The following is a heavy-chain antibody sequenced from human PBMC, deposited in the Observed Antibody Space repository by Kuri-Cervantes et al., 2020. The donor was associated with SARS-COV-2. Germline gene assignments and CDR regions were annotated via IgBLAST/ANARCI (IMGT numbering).Heavy chain of an antibody. J-gene: IGHJ6*02. Sequence: ASVKVSCKASGYTFISCGISWVRHAAGQGPEGMGWISADNGNTNYSQKLQGSVTMTTDTSTSTSYMELRSLRSDDTAVYYCARNSRVGATMYYYYYGMDVWGQGTTVTVSS. CDR3: ARNSRVGATMYYYYYGMDV. CDR2: ISADNGNT. CDR1: GYTFISCG. V-gene: IGHV1-18*01. D-gene: IGHD1-26*01.